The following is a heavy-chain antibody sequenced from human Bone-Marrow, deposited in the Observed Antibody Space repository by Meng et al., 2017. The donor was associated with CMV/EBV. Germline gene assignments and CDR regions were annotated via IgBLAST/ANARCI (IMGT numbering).Heavy chain of an antibody. Sequence: GESLKISCAASGFTLSDYYMTWIRQAPGKGLEWISYISSSGTNIYFADSVGGRFTISRDSAKNSLYLQMNSLRAEDTAVYFCARVPPPAGYSYGYGYYYGMAVWGQGNTV. D-gene: IGHD5-18*01. CDR1: GFTLSDYY. CDR2: ISSSGTNI. V-gene: IGHV3-11*01. J-gene: IGHJ6*01. CDR3: ARVPPPAGYSYGYGYYYGMAV.